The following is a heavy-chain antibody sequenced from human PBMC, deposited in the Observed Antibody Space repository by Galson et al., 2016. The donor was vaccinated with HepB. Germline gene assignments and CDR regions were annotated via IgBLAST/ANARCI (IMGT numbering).Heavy chain of an antibody. Sequence: LSLTCGVFGGSLSGYYWSWVRQPPGMGLEWIGEVNYVGRANYNPSLKSRVTISIDTSKNQFSVNLSSVTAADTAVYYCARNFGKTQGYWGQGTLVTVSS. CDR1: GGSLSGYY. J-gene: IGHJ4*02. V-gene: IGHV4-34*01. CDR2: VNYVGRA. D-gene: IGHD3-10*01. CDR3: ARNFGKTQGY.